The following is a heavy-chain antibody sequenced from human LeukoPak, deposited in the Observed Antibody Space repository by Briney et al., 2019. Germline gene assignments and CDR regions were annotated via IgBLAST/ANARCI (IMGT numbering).Heavy chain of an antibody. J-gene: IGHJ5*02. CDR2: ISGSGGST. CDR1: GFTVSSYA. V-gene: IGHV3-23*01. D-gene: IGHD3-22*01. CDR3: AKGNPMESSGYKNRFDP. Sequence: PGGSLRRSCAASGFTVSSYAVSWFRQAPGKGLEWVSAISGSGGSTYYADSVKGRFTISRDNSKNTLYVQMNSLRAEDTAVYYCAKGNPMESSGYKNRFDPLVLGTLVNVSS.